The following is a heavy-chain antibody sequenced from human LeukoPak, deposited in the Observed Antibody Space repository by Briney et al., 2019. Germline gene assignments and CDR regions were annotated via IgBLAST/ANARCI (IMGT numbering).Heavy chain of an antibody. CDR2: IWYDGSNK. Sequence: GGSLRLSCAASGFTFSSYGMHWVRLAPGKGLEWVAVIWYDGSNKYYADSVKGRFTISRDNSKNTLYLQMNSLRAEDTAVYYCARDPTYYYDTGHAFDIWGQGTMVTVSS. CDR1: GFTFSSYG. V-gene: IGHV3-33*08. CDR3: ARDPTYYYDTGHAFDI. D-gene: IGHD3-22*01. J-gene: IGHJ3*02.